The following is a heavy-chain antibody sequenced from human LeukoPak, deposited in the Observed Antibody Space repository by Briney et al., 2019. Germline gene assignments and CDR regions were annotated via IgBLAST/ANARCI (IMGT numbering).Heavy chain of an antibody. Sequence: SETLSLTCTVSGGSITNYYWSWIRQPPGKGLEWIGYMYYSGSTIYNPSLKSRVTISVDTSKNQFSLKLRSVTAADTAVYYCARDREYSSGWYGLDYWGQGTLVTVSS. CDR3: ARDREYSSGWYGLDY. J-gene: IGHJ4*02. CDR1: GGSITNYY. CDR2: MYYSGST. V-gene: IGHV4-59*01. D-gene: IGHD6-19*01.